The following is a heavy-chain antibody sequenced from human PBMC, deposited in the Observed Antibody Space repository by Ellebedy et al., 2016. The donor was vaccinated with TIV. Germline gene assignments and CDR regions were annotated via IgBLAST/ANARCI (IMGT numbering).Heavy chain of an antibody. D-gene: IGHD5-12*01. CDR3: AKDLGTGYDRDYYGMDV. CDR2: ISAGGGST. J-gene: IGHJ6*02. V-gene: IGHV3-23*01. CDR1: GFTFSSYA. Sequence: GESLKISXAASGFTFSSYAMSWVRQAPGKGLEWVSSISAGGGSTYYADSVKGRFTISRDNSKNTLYLQMNSLRAEDTAVYYCAKDLGTGYDRDYYGMDVWGQGTTVTVSS.